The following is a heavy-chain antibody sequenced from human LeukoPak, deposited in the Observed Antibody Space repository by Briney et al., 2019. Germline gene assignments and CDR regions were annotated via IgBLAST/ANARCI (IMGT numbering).Heavy chain of an antibody. J-gene: IGHJ3*02. CDR3: AKDIDYYDSSGYYPGAFDI. CDR2: ISGSGGST. CDR1: GFTFSSYA. D-gene: IGHD3-22*01. Sequence: GGSLRLSCAASGFTFSSYAMSWVRQAPGKGLEWVSAISGSGGSTYYADSVKGRFTISRDNSKNTLYLQTNSLRAEDTAVYYCAKDIDYYDSSGYYPGAFDIWGQGTMVTVSS. V-gene: IGHV3-23*01.